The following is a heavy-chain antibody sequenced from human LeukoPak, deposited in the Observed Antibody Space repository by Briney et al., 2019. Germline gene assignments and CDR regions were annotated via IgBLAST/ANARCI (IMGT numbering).Heavy chain of an antibody. CDR1: GGSISSYY. J-gene: IGHJ4*02. CDR3: ARDKAYYFDY. Sequence: SETLSLTCTVSGGSISSYYWSWIRQPPGKGLEWIGYIYYSGSTNYNPALKSRVTISVDTSKNQFSLKLSPVTAADTAVYYCARDKAYYFDYWGQGTLVTVSS. CDR2: IYYSGST. V-gene: IGHV4-59*01.